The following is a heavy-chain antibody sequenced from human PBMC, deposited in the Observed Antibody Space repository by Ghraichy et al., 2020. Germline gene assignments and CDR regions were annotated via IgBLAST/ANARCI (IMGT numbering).Heavy chain of an antibody. D-gene: IGHD1-26*01. CDR3: GRSRSNSWFDY. V-gene: IGHV4-39*01. J-gene: IGHJ4*02. CDR2: ISHSGST. Sequence: SETLSLTCTVSGGSISSRCSYWCWVCQPPGHGLEWIVSISHSGSTYSNSSLKSRVTISVDTSKNPFSLKLSSVTAADTAVYFCGRSRSNSWFDYWGQGTLVSVS. CDR1: GGSISSRCSY.